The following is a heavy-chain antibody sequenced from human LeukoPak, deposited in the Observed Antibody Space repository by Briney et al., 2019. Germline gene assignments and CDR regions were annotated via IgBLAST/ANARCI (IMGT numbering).Heavy chain of an antibody. CDR2: INHSGST. J-gene: IGHJ5*02. D-gene: IGHD3-22*01. Sequence: SETLSLTCAVYGGSFSGYYWSWLRQPPGKGLEWIGEINHSGSTNYNPSLKSRVTISVDTSKNQFSLKLSSVTATDTAVYYCARGKITMIVVGGRNWFDPWGQGTLVTVSS. V-gene: IGHV4-34*01. CDR3: ARGKITMIVVGGRNWFDP. CDR1: GGSFSGYY.